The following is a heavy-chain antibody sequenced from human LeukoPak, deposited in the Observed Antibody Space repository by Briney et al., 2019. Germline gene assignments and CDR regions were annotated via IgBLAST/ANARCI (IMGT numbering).Heavy chain of an antibody. Sequence: GASVKVSCKASGYTFTSYDINWVRQATGQGLEWMGWMNPNSGNTGYAQKFQGRVTMTRNTSISTAYMELSSLGSEDTAVHYCARGDHSMVRGVIRDYWGQGTLVTVSS. D-gene: IGHD3-10*01. J-gene: IGHJ4*02. CDR1: GYTFTSYD. CDR3: ARGDHSMVRGVIRDY. CDR2: MNPNSGNT. V-gene: IGHV1-8*01.